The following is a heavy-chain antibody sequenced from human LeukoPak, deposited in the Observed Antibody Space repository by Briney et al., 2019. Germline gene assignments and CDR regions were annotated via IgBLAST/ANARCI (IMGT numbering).Heavy chain of an antibody. CDR2: IYYNGGT. Sequence: SETLSLTCTVSGDSILGYYWGWIRQAPGKGLEWIGYIYYNGGTNYNPSLKSRVTISLDTSKNQFSLKLSSVTAADTAVYYCAGHHPRNTVDFWGQGTLVTVSS. CDR3: AGHHPRNTVDF. V-gene: IGHV4-59*08. J-gene: IGHJ4*02. D-gene: IGHD2/OR15-2a*01. CDR1: GDSILGYY.